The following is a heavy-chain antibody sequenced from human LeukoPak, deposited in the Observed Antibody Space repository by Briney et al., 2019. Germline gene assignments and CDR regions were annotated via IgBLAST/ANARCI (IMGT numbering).Heavy chain of an antibody. J-gene: IGHJ4*02. CDR2: ISSGGSTI. CDR1: GLTFRSYE. D-gene: IGHD3-16*01. V-gene: IGHV3-48*03. Sequence: PGGSLRLSCAASGLTFRSYEMNWVRQAPGKGLEWVSYISSGGSTIYYADSVKGRFTVSRDNAKNSVYLQMNSLRVEDTAVYYCAVTSRSYAFDYWGPGTLVTVSS. CDR3: AVTSRSYAFDY.